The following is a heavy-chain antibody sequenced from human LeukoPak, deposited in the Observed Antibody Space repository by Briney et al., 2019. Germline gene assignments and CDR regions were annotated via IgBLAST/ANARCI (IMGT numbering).Heavy chain of an antibody. CDR1: GGTFSSYA. Sequence: AASVKVSCKASGGTFSSYAISWVRQAPGQGLEWMGGIIPIFGTANYAQKFQGRVTITTDESTSTAYMELSSLRSEDTAVYYCARDPSSYDFWSGSWGQGTMVTVSS. D-gene: IGHD3-3*01. V-gene: IGHV1-69*05. CDR3: ARDPSSYDFWSGS. J-gene: IGHJ3*01. CDR2: IIPIFGTA.